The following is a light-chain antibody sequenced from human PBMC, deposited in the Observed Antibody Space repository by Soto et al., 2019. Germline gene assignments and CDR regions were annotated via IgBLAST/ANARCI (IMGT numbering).Light chain of an antibody. CDR1: QSVSSD. J-gene: IGKJ1*01. CDR3: QQYNSWPRT. CDR2: GAA. V-gene: IGKV3-15*01. Sequence: EIAMSQSPATLSMSPGERATLSCRASQSVSSDFSCYHQKPGQAPTLLIYGAATRATGIPARFSGSGSSTTFTLPTNSLQSEDFSVYYCQQYNSWPRTFGQGTKVDI.